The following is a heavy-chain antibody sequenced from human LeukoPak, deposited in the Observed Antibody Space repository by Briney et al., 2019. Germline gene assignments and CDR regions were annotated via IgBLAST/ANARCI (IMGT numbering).Heavy chain of an antibody. CDR3: ARGRNDYGDYAEDY. CDR1: GYTFTSYD. D-gene: IGHD4-17*01. J-gene: IGHJ4*02. CDR2: MNPNSGNT. V-gene: IGHV1-8*01. Sequence: ASVKVSCKASGYTFTSYDINWVRQATGQGLEWMGWMNPNSGNTGYAQKFQGRVTMTRNTSIGTAYMELSSLRSEDTAVYYCARGRNDYGDYAEDYWGQGTLVTVSS.